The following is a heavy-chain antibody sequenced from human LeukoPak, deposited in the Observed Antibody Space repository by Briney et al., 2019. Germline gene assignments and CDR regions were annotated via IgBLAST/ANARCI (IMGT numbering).Heavy chain of an antibody. CDR2: ISFSGANT. CDR3: AKWGGDSGAEQWLVLDY. Sequence: PGGSLRLSCAASGFTFSHSAMTWVRQAPGRGLEWVSLISFSGANTYSADSVKGRFTISRDNSKNTLYLEMNSLRVEDTAIYYCAKWGGDSGAEQWLVLDYWGQGTLVTVSS. J-gene: IGHJ4*02. CDR1: GFTFSHSA. V-gene: IGHV3-23*01. D-gene: IGHD6-19*01.